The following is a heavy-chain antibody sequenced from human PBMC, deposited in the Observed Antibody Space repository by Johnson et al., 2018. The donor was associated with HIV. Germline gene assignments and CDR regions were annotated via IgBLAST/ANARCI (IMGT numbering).Heavy chain of an antibody. CDR1: GFTFDDYG. CDR3: ARDRRNRQWQRLDAFDI. V-gene: IGHV3-20*04. D-gene: IGHD6-19*01. CDR2: INWNGGST. J-gene: IGHJ3*02. Sequence: EVQLVESGGGVVRPGGSLRLSCAASGFTFDDYGMSWVRQAPGKGLEWVSGINWNGGSTGYADSVKGRFTISRDNAKNSLHLQMNSLRAEDTAFYYCARDRRNRQWQRLDAFDIWGQGTMVIVSS.